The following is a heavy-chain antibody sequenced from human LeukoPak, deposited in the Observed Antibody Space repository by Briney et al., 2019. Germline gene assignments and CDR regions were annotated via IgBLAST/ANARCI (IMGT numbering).Heavy chain of an antibody. Sequence: SETLSLTCTVSGGSISSYYWSWIRQPPGKGLEWIGYIYYSGSTNYNPSLKSRVTISVDTSKNQFSLKLSSATAADTAVYYCARGQRDGDYAGTFDYWGQGTLVTVSS. J-gene: IGHJ4*02. CDR3: ARGQRDGDYAGTFDY. D-gene: IGHD4-17*01. CDR2: IYYSGST. CDR1: GGSISSYY. V-gene: IGHV4-59*12.